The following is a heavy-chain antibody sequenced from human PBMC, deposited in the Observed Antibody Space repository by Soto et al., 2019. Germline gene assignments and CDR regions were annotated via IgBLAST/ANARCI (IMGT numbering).Heavy chain of an antibody. CDR2: ISGSGGST. J-gene: IGHJ6*03. CDR1: GFTFSSYA. Sequence: GGSLRLSCAASGFTFSSYAMSWVRQAPGKGLEWVSAISGSGGSTYYADSVKGRFTISRDNSKNTLYPQMNSLRAEDTAVYYCAKSYGSGSYYYYYYYYMDVWGKGTTVTVSS. D-gene: IGHD3-10*01. V-gene: IGHV3-23*01. CDR3: AKSYGSGSYYYYYYYYMDV.